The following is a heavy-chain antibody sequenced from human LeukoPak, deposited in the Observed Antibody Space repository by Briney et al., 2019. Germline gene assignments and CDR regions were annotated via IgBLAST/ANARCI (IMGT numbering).Heavy chain of an antibody. CDR2: LNSGNGNT. V-gene: IGHV1-3*01. CDR1: GYTSTSYA. D-gene: IGHD2-15*01. J-gene: IGHJ3*02. Sequence: ASVKVSCKAYGYTSTSYAMHWVRQVPGQRLEWMGWLNSGNGNTKYSQKFQGRVTITRDTSASTDYLELSSLRSEDTAVYYCARRVVVASPILYDAFDIWGQGTMVTVSS. CDR3: ARRVVVASPILYDAFDI.